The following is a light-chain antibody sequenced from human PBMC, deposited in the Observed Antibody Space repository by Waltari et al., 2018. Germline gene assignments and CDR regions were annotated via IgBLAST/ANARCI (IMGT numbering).Light chain of an antibody. CDR3: TSYAGNNMAV. Sequence: QSALPQPPSAPGSPGQSVTISSSGSSSDSGKYNSVSRYQHYPGRAPKPLIYEVTEPPSGVPHRFSGSKSGNTASLTVSGLQAEDEADYYCTSYAGNNMAVFGSGTKVTVL. CDR1: SSDSGKYNS. J-gene: IGLJ1*01. V-gene: IGLV2-8*01. CDR2: EVT.